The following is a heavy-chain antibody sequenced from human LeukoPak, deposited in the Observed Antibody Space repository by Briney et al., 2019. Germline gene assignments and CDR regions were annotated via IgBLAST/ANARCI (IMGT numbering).Heavy chain of an antibody. J-gene: IGHJ4*02. CDR2: TYHSGNT. CDR3: ARTRYCSGATCYSPELFDS. CDR1: GYSISTGYH. D-gene: IGHD2-15*01. V-gene: IGHV4-38-2*02. Sequence: LETLSLTCTVSGYSISTGYHWGWIRQSPGTGLEWIGSTYHSGNTYYNPSLKSRVTISMDTSMNQFSLQVTSVTAADTAVYYCARTRYCSGATCYSPELFDSWGQGTLVTVSS.